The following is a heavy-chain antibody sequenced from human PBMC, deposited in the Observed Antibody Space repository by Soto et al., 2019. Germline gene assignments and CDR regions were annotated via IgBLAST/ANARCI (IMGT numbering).Heavy chain of an antibody. CDR3: ARARQYYDCELDP. CDR1: GGSLISYY. Sequence: SETLSLTCTVSGGSLISYYWSWIRQHPGKGLEWIGYSSNTGRTKYNPSLKSRLSISLDTSENQFSLKLTSVTAADTAIYYCARARQYYDCELDPWGQGTLVTVSS. CDR2: SSNTGRT. D-gene: IGHD3-16*01. V-gene: IGHV4-59*12. J-gene: IGHJ5*02.